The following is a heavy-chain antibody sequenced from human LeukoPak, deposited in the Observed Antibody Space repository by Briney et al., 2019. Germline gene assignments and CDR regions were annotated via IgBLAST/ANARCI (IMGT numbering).Heavy chain of an antibody. CDR2: IKKDGSQK. CDR3: AAEQWLVAGYDCWFDP. J-gene: IGHJ5*02. V-gene: IGHV3-7*05. D-gene: IGHD6-19*01. Sequence: GGSLRLSCSAFGFTLSDYWMSWVRQVPGKGLEWVANIKKDGSQKYYVDSVKGRFTISRDNAKNSLYLQMNSLIAEDTAVYFCAAEQWLVAGYDCWFDPWGQGSLVTVSS. CDR1: GFTLSDYW.